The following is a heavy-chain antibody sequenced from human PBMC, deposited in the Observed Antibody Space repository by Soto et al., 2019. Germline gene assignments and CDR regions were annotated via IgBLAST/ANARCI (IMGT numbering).Heavy chain of an antibody. D-gene: IGHD3-3*01. CDR2: ISSSSSTI. CDR1: GFTFSSYS. J-gene: IGHJ6*02. V-gene: IGHV3-48*02. Sequence: EVPLVESGGGLVQPGGSLRLSCAASGFTFSSYSMNWVRQAPGKGLEWVSYISSSSSTIYYADSVKGRFTISRDNAKNXXYXQXXSLRDEDTAVYYCARDQGPPYYDFWSGYRDYGMDVWGQGTTVTVSS. CDR3: ARDQGPPYYDFWSGYRDYGMDV.